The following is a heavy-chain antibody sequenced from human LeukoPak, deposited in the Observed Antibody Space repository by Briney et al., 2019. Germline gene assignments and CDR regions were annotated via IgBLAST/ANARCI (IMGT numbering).Heavy chain of an antibody. CDR3: ARDPTTVVTVPYYFDF. D-gene: IGHD4-23*01. CDR2: INHRGHP. CDR1: GGSFIGYH. Sequence: SETLSLTCAVYGGSFIGYHWNWIRQSPQRGLEWIGEINHRGHPHYNPSLESRLTISVDTSKNQFSLTLKSVTAADTAVYYCARDPTTVVTVPYYFDFWGQGTPVTVSS. J-gene: IGHJ4*02. V-gene: IGHV4-34*01.